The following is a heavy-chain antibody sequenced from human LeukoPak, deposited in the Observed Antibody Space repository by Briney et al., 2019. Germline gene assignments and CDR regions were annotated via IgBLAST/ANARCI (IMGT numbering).Heavy chain of an antibody. CDR1: GYTFSSYG. CDR2: ISAYNGNT. D-gene: IGHD2-21*02. Sequence: GASVKVSCKASGYTFSSYGISWVRQAPGQGLEWMGWISAYNGNTNYAQKLQGRVTMTTDTSTSTAYMELRSLRSDDTAVYYCARDLDSYCGGDCYPFDYWGQGTLVTVSS. CDR3: ARDLDSYCGGDCYPFDY. J-gene: IGHJ4*02. V-gene: IGHV1-18*01.